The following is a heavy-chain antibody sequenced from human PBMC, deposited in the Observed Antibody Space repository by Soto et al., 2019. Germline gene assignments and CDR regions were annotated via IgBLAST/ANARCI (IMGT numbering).Heavy chain of an antibody. V-gene: IGHV3-30-3*01. Sequence: QVQQVESGGGVVQPGRSLRLSCAASGFTFSSYIMHWVRQAPGKGLEWVAVISYDGSNKYYADSVKGRFTISRDNSKNTLYLQMNSLRAEDTAVYYCARSYNSGWFVGYWGQGTLVTVSS. D-gene: IGHD6-19*01. J-gene: IGHJ4*02. CDR2: ISYDGSNK. CDR3: ARSYNSGWFVGY. CDR1: GFTFSSYI.